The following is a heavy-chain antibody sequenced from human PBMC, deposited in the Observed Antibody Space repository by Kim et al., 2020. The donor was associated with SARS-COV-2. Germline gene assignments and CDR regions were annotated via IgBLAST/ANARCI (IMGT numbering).Heavy chain of an antibody. CDR3: AGEVLGGRSWRVLDY. CDR1: GFTFSDYY. Sequence: GGSLRLSCAASGFTFSDYYMSWIRQAPGKGLEWVSYISSSGSTIYYADSVKGRFTISRDNAKNSLYLQMNSLRAEDTAVYYCAGEVLGGRSWRVLDYWGQGTLVTVSS. V-gene: IGHV3-11*01. J-gene: IGHJ4*02. D-gene: IGHD2-8*01. CDR2: ISSSGSTI.